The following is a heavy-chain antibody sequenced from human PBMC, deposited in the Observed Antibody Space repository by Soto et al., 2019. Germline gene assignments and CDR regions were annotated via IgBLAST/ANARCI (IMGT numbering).Heavy chain of an antibody. CDR3: ARESSIAVAPYYYGMDV. V-gene: IGHV1-18*01. Sequence: QVQLVQSGAEVKKPGASVKVSCKASGYTFTSYGISWVRQAPGQGLEWMGWISAYNGNTNYAQKLQGRVTMTTDTPTSTAYMERRSLRSDDTAVYYCARESSIAVAPYYYGMDVWGQGTTVTVSS. CDR2: ISAYNGNT. CDR1: GYTFTSYG. D-gene: IGHD6-19*01. J-gene: IGHJ6*02.